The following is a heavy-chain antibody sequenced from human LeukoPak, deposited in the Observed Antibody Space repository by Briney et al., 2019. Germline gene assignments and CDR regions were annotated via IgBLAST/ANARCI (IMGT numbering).Heavy chain of an antibody. Sequence: GESLKISCKGSGYSFTNYWIAWVRQMPGKGLEWMGWISTYNGNTNYVQKFQGRVTVTTDTSTSTIYMELRSLRSDDTAVYYCARGDDAFDFWGQGTMVTVSS. CDR1: GYSFTNYW. J-gene: IGHJ3*01. CDR2: ISTYNGNT. V-gene: IGHV1-18*04. CDR3: ARGDDAFDF.